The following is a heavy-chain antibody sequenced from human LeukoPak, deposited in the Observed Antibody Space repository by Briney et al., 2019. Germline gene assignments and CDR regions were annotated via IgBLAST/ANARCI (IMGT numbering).Heavy chain of an antibody. CDR1: GYTFTSYD. D-gene: IGHD4-23*01. Sequence: RASVKVSCKASGYTFTSYDINWVRPATGQGLEWMGWMNPNSGNTGYAQKFQGRVTITRNTSISTAYMELSSLRSEDTAVYYCARGGDYGGNSGLDYWGQGTLVTVSS. CDR2: MNPNSGNT. J-gene: IGHJ4*02. V-gene: IGHV1-8*03. CDR3: ARGGDYGGNSGLDY.